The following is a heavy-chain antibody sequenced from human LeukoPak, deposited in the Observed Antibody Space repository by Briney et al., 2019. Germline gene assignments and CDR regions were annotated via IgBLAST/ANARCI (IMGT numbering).Heavy chain of an antibody. Sequence: PGGSLRLSCAASGFTFSSYAMNWVRQAPGKGLEWVSFISSSSSHIYYADSVKGRFTISRDNTRNSLYLQMNSLRAEDMAVYYCARGYCGGDCYGDWGQGTLVTVSS. CDR1: GFTFSSYA. D-gene: IGHD2-21*02. J-gene: IGHJ1*01. CDR2: ISSSSSHI. V-gene: IGHV3-21*01. CDR3: ARGYCGGDCYGD.